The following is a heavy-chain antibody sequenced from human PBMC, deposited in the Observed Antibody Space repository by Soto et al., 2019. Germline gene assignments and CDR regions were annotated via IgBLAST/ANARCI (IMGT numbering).Heavy chain of an antibody. CDR2: IGIGSSTT. CDR3: ARDQLYYNDISGRPLNAFDV. Sequence: EVDLVESGGGLVQSGGSLRLSCAASGFTFRNYGMNWVRQAPGKGLKWVSYIGIGSSTTYYADSVKGRFTISRDNAKNSLYLQMNRLRAEDTAVYYCARDQLYYNDISGRPLNAFDVWGQGTMVTVSS. D-gene: IGHD3-22*01. CDR1: GFTFRNYG. J-gene: IGHJ3*01. V-gene: IGHV3-48*01.